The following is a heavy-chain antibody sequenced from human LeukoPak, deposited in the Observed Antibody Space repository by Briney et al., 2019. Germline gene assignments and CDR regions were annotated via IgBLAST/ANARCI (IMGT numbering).Heavy chain of an antibody. Sequence: GGSLRLSCAAAGFTVSTNYMSWVRQAPGKGLEWVSLIYSGGGTYYADSAKGRFTISRDNSRNTLSLQMNSLRVDDTAVYYCARGFRSVTTWGYFDYWGQGALVTVSS. D-gene: IGHD4-17*01. CDR2: IYSGGGT. V-gene: IGHV3-66*01. CDR3: ARGFRSVTTWGYFDY. CDR1: GFTVSTNY. J-gene: IGHJ4*02.